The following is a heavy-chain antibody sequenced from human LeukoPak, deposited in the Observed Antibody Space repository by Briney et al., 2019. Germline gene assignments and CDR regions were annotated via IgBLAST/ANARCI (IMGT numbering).Heavy chain of an antibody. CDR2: ISYDGNTI. Sequence: PGGSLRLSCAASEFTFSNYALHWVRQAPGKGLQWVAVISYDGNTIHYADSVKGRFIISRDTSKNTLYLQMNSLRAEDTALYYCAKAAQSTYYDSSGYYGYWGQGTLVTVSS. CDR1: EFTFSNYA. V-gene: IGHV3-30-3*01. J-gene: IGHJ4*02. D-gene: IGHD3-22*01. CDR3: AKAAQSTYYDSSGYYGY.